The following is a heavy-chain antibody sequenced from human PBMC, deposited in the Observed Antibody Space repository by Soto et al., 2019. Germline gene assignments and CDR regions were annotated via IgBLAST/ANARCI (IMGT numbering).Heavy chain of an antibody. J-gene: IGHJ6*03. V-gene: IGHV1-2*04. D-gene: IGHD3-10*01. CDR2: INPNSGGT. CDR1: GYTFTGYY. Sequence: ASVKVSCKASGYTFTGYYMHWVRQAPGQGLEWMGWINPNSGGTNYAQKFQGWVTMTRDTSISTAYMELSRLRSDDTAVYYCARGGFNTMVRGVTPNLDYYYYYMDVWGKGTTVTVSS. CDR3: ARGGFNTMVRGVTPNLDYYYYYMDV.